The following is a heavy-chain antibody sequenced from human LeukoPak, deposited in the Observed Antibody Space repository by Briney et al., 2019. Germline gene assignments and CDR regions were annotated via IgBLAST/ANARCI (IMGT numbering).Heavy chain of an antibody. CDR2: IYYSGST. CDR1: GGSISSGGYY. J-gene: IGHJ4*02. D-gene: IGHD3-10*01. Sequence: SETLSLTCTVSGGSISSGGYYWSWIRQHPGKGLEWIGYIYYSGSTYYNPSLKSRVTISVDTSKNQFSLKLSSVTAAATAVHYCARGTTMVRGVSHFDYWGQGTLVTVSS. V-gene: IGHV4-31*03. CDR3: ARGTTMVRGVSHFDY.